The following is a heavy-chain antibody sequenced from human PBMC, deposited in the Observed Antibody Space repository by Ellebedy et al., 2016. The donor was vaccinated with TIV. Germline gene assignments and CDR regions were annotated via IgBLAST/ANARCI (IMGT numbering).Heavy chain of an antibody. CDR1: GYTFTGYY. Sequence: AASVTVSCKASGYTFTGYYMHWVRPAPGQGLEWMGWINPNSGGTNYAQKFQGWVTMTRDTSISTAYMELSRLRSDDTAVYYCARSYARVVRGVILDYWGQGTLVTVSS. CDR2: INPNSGGT. J-gene: IGHJ4*02. V-gene: IGHV1-2*04. CDR3: ARSYARVVRGVILDY. D-gene: IGHD3-10*01.